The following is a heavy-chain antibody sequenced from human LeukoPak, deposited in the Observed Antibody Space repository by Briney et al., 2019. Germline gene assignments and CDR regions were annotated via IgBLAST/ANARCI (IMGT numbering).Heavy chain of an antibody. J-gene: IGHJ4*02. CDR2: ISSSSSYI. Sequence: GGSLRLSCAASGFTFSSYSMNWVRQAPGKGLEWVSSISSSSSYIYYAHSVKSRFTISRDTAKNSLYLQMNSLTAEDTAVYYCARHFVDIYYGSGSYNSYWGQGTLVTVSS. D-gene: IGHD3-10*01. CDR3: ARHFVDIYYGSGSYNSY. V-gene: IGHV3-21*01. CDR1: GFTFSSYS.